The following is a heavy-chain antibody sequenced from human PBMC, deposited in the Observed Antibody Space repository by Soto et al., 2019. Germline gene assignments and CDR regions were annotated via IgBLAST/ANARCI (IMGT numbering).Heavy chain of an antibody. V-gene: IGHV1-3*01. CDR1: GYTFTSYA. Sequence: ASVKVSCKASGYTFTSYAMHWVRQAPGQRLEWMGWINAGNSDTTYSQKFQGRVTITSDTSASTAYMDLTSLRSEDTAVYYCAREARAVLNWFDPWGQGTLVTVSS. CDR2: INAGNSDT. J-gene: IGHJ5*02. D-gene: IGHD6-19*01. CDR3: AREARAVLNWFDP.